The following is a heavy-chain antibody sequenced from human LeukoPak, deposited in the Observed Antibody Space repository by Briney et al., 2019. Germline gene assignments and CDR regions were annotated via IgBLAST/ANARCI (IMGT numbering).Heavy chain of an antibody. V-gene: IGHV3-23*01. Sequence: GGSLRLSCAASGFTFGSYAMSWVRQAPGKGLEWASSISASGGTIYYADSVKGRFTISRDNSKNTLFLQMKSLRVEHTAIYCAKGANSDTRYYFDYWGQGSLVTVSS. D-gene: IGHD1-26*01. CDR2: ISASGGTI. CDR3: AKGANSDTRYYFDY. J-gene: IGHJ4*02. CDR1: GFTFGSYA.